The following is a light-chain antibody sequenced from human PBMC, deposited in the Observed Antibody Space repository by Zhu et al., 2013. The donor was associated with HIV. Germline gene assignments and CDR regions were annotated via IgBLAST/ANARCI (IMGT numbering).Light chain of an antibody. J-gene: IGKJ3*01. CDR1: RDINNY. V-gene: IGKV1-39*01. CDR3: QQSYSTPFT. Sequence: DIHMTQSPSSLSASVGDRLTITCQASRDINNYLKWYRQTPGKAPKLLIHAASSLQSGVPSRFSGSGSGTDFTLTISSLQPEDFATYYCQQSYSTPFTFGPGTKVDIK. CDR2: AAS.